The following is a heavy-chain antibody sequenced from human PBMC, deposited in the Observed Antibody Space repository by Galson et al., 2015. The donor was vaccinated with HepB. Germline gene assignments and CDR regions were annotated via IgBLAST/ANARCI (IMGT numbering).Heavy chain of an antibody. CDR3: ARSLGGGDGTPAFDN. J-gene: IGHJ4*02. V-gene: IGHV3-30*04. Sequence: SLRLSCAASGFTFSSYAIHWVRQAPGKGLEWVAVISYDGSNKYYADSVKGRFTISRDNSKNTLYLQMNSLRAEDTAVYYCARSLGGGDGTPAFDNWGQGTLVTVSS. CDR1: GFTFSSYA. D-gene: IGHD3-16*01. CDR2: ISYDGSNK.